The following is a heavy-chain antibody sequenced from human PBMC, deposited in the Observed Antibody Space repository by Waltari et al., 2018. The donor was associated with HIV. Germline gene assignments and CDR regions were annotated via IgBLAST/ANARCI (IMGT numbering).Heavy chain of an antibody. Sequence: EVYLVASGGGVVKPGGSLRLSCAASGFTFSSYSFNWVRQAPGKGLEWVSSMGTTAIYTYYADSVRGRFSISKDSAKNTVFLQMNSLRVEDTAVYYCARGDYCSYVGCPYYFDHWGHGVLVTVSS. V-gene: IGHV3-21*01. CDR1: GFTFSSYS. CDR2: MGTTAIYT. J-gene: IGHJ4*01. D-gene: IGHD2-8*01. CDR3: ARGDYCSYVGCPYYFDH.